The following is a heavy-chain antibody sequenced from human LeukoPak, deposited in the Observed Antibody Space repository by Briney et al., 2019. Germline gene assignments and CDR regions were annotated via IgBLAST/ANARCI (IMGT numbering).Heavy chain of an antibody. J-gene: IGHJ4*02. D-gene: IGHD4-17*01. CDR2: INHSGST. V-gene: IGHV4-34*01. Sequence: SETLALTCAVYCGQFSGYYWRWIRQPPGKRLEWIGEINHSGSTNYNPSLKSRVTISVDTSKNQFSLKLSSVTAADTAVYYCASIMTTVTQADYWGQGTLVTVSS. CDR3: ASIMTTVTQADY. CDR1: CGQFSGYY.